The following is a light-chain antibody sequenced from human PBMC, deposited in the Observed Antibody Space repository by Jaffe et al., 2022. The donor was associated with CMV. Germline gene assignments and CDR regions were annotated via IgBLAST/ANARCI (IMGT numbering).Light chain of an antibody. CDR1: QSISTA. CDR2: KAS. J-gene: IGKJ1*01. CDR3: HQYNTYPWT. Sequence: DIQMTQSPSTPSASVGDRVTITCRASQSISTALAWYQEKPGRAPKLLIYKASNLASGVPSRFSGSGSGTEFTLTISSLQPDDFATYYCHQYNTYPWTFGQGTMVEIK. V-gene: IGKV1-5*03.